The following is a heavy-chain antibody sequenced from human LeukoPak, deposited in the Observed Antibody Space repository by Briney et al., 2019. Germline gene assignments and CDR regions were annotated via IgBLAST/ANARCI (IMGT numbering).Heavy chain of an antibody. J-gene: IGHJ5*02. Sequence: SGTLSLTCAVCGGSFSGYYWSGTRQPPGRGVEGIGEIYHSGSTNYNPPLKSRVTISVDTSKNQFSLKLSSVTAVDTAVYYCAREQVSYSSSWYTIVGWFDHWGQGTLVTVSS. D-gene: IGHD6-13*01. CDR3: AREQVSYSSSWYTIVGWFDH. CDR1: GGSFSGYY. V-gene: IGHV4-34*01. CDR2: IYHSGST.